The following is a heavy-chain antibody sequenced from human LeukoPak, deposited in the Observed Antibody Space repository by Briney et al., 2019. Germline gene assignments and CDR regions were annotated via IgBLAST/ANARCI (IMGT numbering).Heavy chain of an antibody. D-gene: IGHD1-26*01. CDR1: GYTFTGNY. V-gene: IGHV1-2*02. Sequence: ASLKVSCKASGYTFTGNYMQWVRQAPGQGLEWMGWINPNSGSTSYAQKFQGRVAMTRDTSISTAFMELSGLRSDDTAVYYCARYPREGGNYWGQGTLVTASS. CDR3: ARYPREGGNY. CDR2: INPNSGST. J-gene: IGHJ4*02.